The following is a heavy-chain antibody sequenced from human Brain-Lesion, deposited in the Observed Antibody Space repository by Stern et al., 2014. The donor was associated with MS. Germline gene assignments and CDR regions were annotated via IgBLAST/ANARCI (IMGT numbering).Heavy chain of an antibody. J-gene: IGHJ6*02. CDR3: ARDQRGITIFGVVTDYYYLGMDV. Sequence: VQLVESGGGLEQPGGSLKVSCKTSGYIFTGYYIHWVRQAPGHGLQWMAWITPKAGGTYYAQKVQGRVTMSRDTSISTAYVELSSLTSDDTAVYYCARDQRGITIFGVVTDYYYLGMDVWGQGTTVTVSS. D-gene: IGHD3-3*01. V-gene: IGHV1-2*02. CDR1: GYIFTGYY. CDR2: ITPKAGGT.